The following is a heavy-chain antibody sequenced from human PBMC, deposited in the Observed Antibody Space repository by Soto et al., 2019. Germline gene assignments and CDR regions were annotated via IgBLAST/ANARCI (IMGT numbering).Heavy chain of an antibody. CDR1: GFTFSSYA. Sequence: EVQLLESGGGLVQPGESLRLSCAASGFTFSSYAMSWVRQAPGKGLEWVSVISGSDDSTYYADSVKGRFTISRDNSKHTLYLQMNSLRAEDTGVYYCAERSGSSTFDYWGQGTLVTVSS. V-gene: IGHV3-23*01. CDR2: ISGSDDST. CDR3: AERSGSSTFDY. D-gene: IGHD6-6*01. J-gene: IGHJ4*02.